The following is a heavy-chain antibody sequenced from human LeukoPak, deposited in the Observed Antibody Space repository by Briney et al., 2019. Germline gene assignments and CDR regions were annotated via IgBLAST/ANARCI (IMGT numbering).Heavy chain of an antibody. CDR1: GFTFDDYA. Sequence: GGSLRLSCAASGFTFDDYAMHWVRQAPGKGLEWVSLISGDGGSTYYADSVKGRFTISRDNSKNSLYLQMNSLRIEDTALYYCAKSQGYCSSTSCRPYSSSWPFNYWGQGTLVTVSS. CDR3: AKSQGYCSSTSCRPYSSSWPFNY. J-gene: IGHJ4*02. V-gene: IGHV3-43*02. CDR2: ISGDGGST. D-gene: IGHD2-2*01.